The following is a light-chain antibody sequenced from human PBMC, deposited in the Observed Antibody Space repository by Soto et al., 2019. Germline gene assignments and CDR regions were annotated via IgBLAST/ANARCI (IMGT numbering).Light chain of an antibody. CDR1: QSLSSSQ. V-gene: IGKV3-20*01. J-gene: IGKJ1*01. CDR2: DAS. CDR3: HQCGSSPRT. Sequence: EIVLTQSPGTLSLSPRERATLSCRASQSLSSSQLAWYQQKPGQAPRLLIHDASSRATGISDRFTGSGSGTDFTLTITTLEPEDFAVYYCHQCGSSPRTFGRGPKVEI.